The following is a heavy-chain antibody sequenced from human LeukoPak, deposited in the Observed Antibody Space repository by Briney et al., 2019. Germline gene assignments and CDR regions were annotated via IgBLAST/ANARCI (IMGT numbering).Heavy chain of an antibody. V-gene: IGHV3-48*03. CDR1: GFTFSSYE. D-gene: IGHD5-18*01. CDR2: ISNSGSTI. CDR3: ARGVGNNYGYPDY. J-gene: IGHJ4*02. Sequence: GGSLRLSCAASGFTFSSYEMNWVRQAPGKGLEWVSYISNSGSTIYYADSVKGRFTISRDNAKNSLYVQMNSLRVEDTAVYYCARGVGNNYGYPDYWGQGTLVTVSS.